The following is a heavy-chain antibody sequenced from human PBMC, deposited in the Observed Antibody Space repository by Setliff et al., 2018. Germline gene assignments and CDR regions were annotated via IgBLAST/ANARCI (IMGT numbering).Heavy chain of an antibody. CDR2: ISWDGGST. V-gene: IGHV3-43D*03. J-gene: IGHJ6*02. CDR3: AKVKGPYYYYGMDV. Sequence: PGGSLRLSCAASGFTFDDYAMHWVRQAPGKGLEWVSLISWDGGSTYYADSVKGRFTISRDNSKNSLYLQMNSLRAEVTALYYCAKVKGPYYYYGMDVWGQGTTVTVSS. CDR1: GFTFDDYA.